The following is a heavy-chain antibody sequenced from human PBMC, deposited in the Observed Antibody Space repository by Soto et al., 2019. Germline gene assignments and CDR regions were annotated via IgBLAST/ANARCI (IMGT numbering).Heavy chain of an antibody. Sequence: GASVKVSCKASGYTFTSYGISWVRQAPGQGLEWMGWISAYNGNTNYAQKLQGRVTMTTDTSTSTAYMELRSLRSDDTAVYYCARAPFYYYGSGSYYTPPRFDPWGQGTLVTVSS. D-gene: IGHD3-10*01. J-gene: IGHJ5*02. CDR2: ISAYNGNT. CDR1: GYTFTSYG. V-gene: IGHV1-18*01. CDR3: ARAPFYYYGSGSYYTPPRFDP.